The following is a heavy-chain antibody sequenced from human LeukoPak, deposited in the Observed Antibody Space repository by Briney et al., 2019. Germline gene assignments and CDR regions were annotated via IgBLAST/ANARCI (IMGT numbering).Heavy chain of an antibody. D-gene: IGHD3-22*01. Sequence: ASVKVSCKASGYTFTSYYIQWVRQAPGQGLEWMGIINPSGGNTNYAQKFQGRVTMTTDTSTSTVYMELSSLRSEDTAVYYCAKESSGYPVDYWGQGTLVTVSS. V-gene: IGHV1-46*01. J-gene: IGHJ4*02. CDR2: INPSGGNT. CDR1: GYTFTSYY. CDR3: AKESSGYPVDY.